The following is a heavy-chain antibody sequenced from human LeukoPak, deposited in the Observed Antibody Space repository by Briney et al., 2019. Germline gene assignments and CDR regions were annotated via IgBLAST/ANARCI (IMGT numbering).Heavy chain of an antibody. CDR1: GFTVSSNY. CDR3: ASNINVRGSGSYSRDY. J-gene: IGHJ4*02. D-gene: IGHD3-10*01. Sequence: PGGSLRLSCAASGFTVSSNYMSWVRQAPGKGLEWASVIYSGGSTYYADSVKGRFTISRDNSKNTLYLQMNSLRAEDTAVYYCASNINVRGSGSYSRDYWGQGTLVTVSS. V-gene: IGHV3-53*01. CDR2: IYSGGST.